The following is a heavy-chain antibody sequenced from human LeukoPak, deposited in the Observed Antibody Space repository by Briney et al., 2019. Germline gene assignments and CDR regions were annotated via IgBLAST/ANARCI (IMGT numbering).Heavy chain of an antibody. CDR2: IIPIFGTA. V-gene: IGHV1-69*06. Sequence: SVKVSCKASGGTFSSYAISWVRQAPGQGLEWMGGIIPIFGTANYAQKFQGRVTITADKSTSTAYMELSRLRSDDTAVYYCARGRGNYGSGSYSKRSYYYYMDVWGKGTTVTVSS. D-gene: IGHD3-10*01. CDR3: ARGRGNYGSGSYSKRSYYYYMDV. CDR1: GGTFSSYA. J-gene: IGHJ6*03.